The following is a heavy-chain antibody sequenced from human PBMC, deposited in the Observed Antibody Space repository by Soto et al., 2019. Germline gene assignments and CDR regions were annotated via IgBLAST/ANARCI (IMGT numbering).Heavy chain of an antibody. CDR2: IYHSGST. V-gene: IGHV4-4*02. J-gene: IGHJ6*02. CDR1: SGSISSSNW. CDR3: ARNKDYGSGIYGMDV. D-gene: IGHD3-10*01. Sequence: SETLSLTCAVSSGSISSSNWWSWVRQPPGKGLEWIGEIYHSGSTNYNPSLKSRVTISVDKSKNQFSLKLSSVTAADTAVYYCARNKDYGSGIYGMDVWGQGTTVTVSS.